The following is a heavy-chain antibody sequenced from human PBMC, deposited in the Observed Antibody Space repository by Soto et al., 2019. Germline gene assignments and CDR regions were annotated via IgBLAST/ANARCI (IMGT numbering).Heavy chain of an antibody. J-gene: IGHJ4*02. CDR3: ARGPPLGY. CDR1: GGSISSYS. CDR2: IYHSGST. V-gene: IGHV4-30-2*01. Sequence: SETLSLTCTVSGGSISSYSWSWIRQPPGKGLECIGYIYHSGSTYYNPSLKSRVTISVDRSKNQFSLKLSSVTAADTAVYYCARGPPLGYWGQGTLVTVSS.